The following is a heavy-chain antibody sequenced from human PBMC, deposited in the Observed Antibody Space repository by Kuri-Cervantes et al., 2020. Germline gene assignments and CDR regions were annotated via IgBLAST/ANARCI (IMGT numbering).Heavy chain of an antibody. CDR3: ARDNGDYYWNWFDP. J-gene: IGHJ5*02. D-gene: IGHD4-17*01. CDR1: GYTLTSYG. Sequence: ASVKVSCKASGYTLTSYGISWVRQAPGQGLEWMGWISAYNGNTNYAQKLQGRVTMTTDTSTSTAYMELSSLRSEDTAVYYCARDNGDYYWNWFDPWGQGTLVTVSS. V-gene: IGHV1-18*01. CDR2: ISAYNGNT.